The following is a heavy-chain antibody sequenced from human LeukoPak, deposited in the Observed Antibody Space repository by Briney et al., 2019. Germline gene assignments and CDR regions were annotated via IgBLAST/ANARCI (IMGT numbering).Heavy chain of an antibody. J-gene: IGHJ1*01. D-gene: IGHD2-15*01. V-gene: IGHV3-23*01. CDR3: AKVSHCIGGSCFEYFQH. CDR2: VSGSGDST. CDR1: GFSFSSYA. Sequence: GGSLRLSCAASGFSFSSYAMSWVRQAPGKGLEWVSAVSGSGDSTYYADSVKGRFTISRDNSKNTLYLQMSSLRAEDTALYYCAKVSHCIGGSCFEYFQHWGQGTLVTVSS.